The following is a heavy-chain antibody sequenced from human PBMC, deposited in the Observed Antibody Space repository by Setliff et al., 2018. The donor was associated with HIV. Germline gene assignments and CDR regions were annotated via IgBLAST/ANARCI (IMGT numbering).Heavy chain of an antibody. D-gene: IGHD1-1*01. Sequence: GGSLRLSCAASGFTFSNFWMSWVRQAPGKGLEWVANINQGGSEKYYVDSVEGRLSISRDNAKNSLYLQMTSLRAEDTAVYYCARAGGVGTVDYWGQGTLVTVSS. V-gene: IGHV3-7*03. CDR3: ARAGGVGTVDY. CDR1: GFTFSNFW. CDR2: INQGGSEK. J-gene: IGHJ4*02.